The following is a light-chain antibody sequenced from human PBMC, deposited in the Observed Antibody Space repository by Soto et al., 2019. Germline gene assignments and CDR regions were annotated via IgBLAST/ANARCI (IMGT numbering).Light chain of an antibody. CDR3: QQYNWPPTWT. J-gene: IGKJ1*01. Sequence: EIVMTPSPATLSVSPVERATLSCRASQSVSNNLAWYQQKPGQAPRLLIYGASTRATGIPARFSGRGSGTEFTLTISSLQSEDFAVYYCQQYNWPPTWTSGQGTKVDIK. CDR1: QSVSNN. V-gene: IGKV3-15*01. CDR2: GAS.